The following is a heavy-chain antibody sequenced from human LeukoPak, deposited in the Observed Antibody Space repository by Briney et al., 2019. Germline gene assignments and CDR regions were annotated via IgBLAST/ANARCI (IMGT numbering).Heavy chain of an antibody. CDR3: ARDYYDSSGYYYFDY. V-gene: IGHV4-59*01. CDR1: GGSISSYY. J-gene: IGHJ4*02. CDR2: IYYSGST. D-gene: IGHD3-22*01. Sequence: KPSETLSLTCTVSGGSISSYYWSWIRQPPGKGPEWIGYIYYSGSTNYNPSLKSRVTISVDTSKNQFSLKLSSVTAADTAVYYCARDYYDSSGYYYFDYWGQGTLVTVSS.